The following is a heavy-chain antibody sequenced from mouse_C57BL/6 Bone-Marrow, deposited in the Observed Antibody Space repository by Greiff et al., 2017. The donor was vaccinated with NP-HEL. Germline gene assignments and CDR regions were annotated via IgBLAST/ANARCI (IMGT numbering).Heavy chain of an antibody. V-gene: IGHV1-26*01. Sequence: EVQLQQSGPELVKPGASVKISCKASGYTFTDYYMNWVKQSHGKSLEWIGDIHPNNGGTSYNQKFKGKGTLTVDKSSSTAYIELRSLTSEDSAVYYCARATYYDYDGAMDYWGQGTSVTVSS. CDR2: IHPNNGGT. D-gene: IGHD2-4*01. J-gene: IGHJ4*01. CDR3: ARATYYDYDGAMDY. CDR1: GYTFTDYY.